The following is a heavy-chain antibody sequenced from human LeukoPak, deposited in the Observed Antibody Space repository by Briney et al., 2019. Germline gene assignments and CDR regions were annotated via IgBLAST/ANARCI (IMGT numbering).Heavy chain of an antibody. CDR3: ARDASQWLTGGYYMDV. V-gene: IGHV1-46*01. D-gene: IGHD6-19*01. CDR2: INPSDGST. CDR1: GYTFTSYF. Sequence: GASVKVSCKASGYTFTSYFMYWVRQAPGQGLEWMGIINPSDGSTNYAQKFQGRVTMTTDTSTNTAYMELWSLRSDDTAVYYCARDASQWLTGGYYMDVWGKGTTVTVSS. J-gene: IGHJ6*03.